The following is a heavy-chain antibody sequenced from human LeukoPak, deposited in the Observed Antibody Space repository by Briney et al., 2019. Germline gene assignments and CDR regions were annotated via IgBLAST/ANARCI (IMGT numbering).Heavy chain of an antibody. CDR1: GFTFSSYA. V-gene: IGHV3-23*01. D-gene: IGHD2-2*01. J-gene: IGHJ4*02. CDR3: AKVRGFRGIVVVPAATFDY. CDR2: ISGSGGST. Sequence: GGSLRLSCAASGFTFSSYAMSWVRQAPGKGLEWVSAISGSGGSTYYADSVKGRFAISRDNSKNTLYLQMNSLRAEDTAVYYCAKVRGFRGIVVVPAATFDYWGQGTLVTVPS.